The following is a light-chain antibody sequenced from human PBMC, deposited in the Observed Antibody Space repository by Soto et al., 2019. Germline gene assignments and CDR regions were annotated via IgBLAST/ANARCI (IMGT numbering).Light chain of an antibody. CDR3: SLYTTSSTHV. V-gene: IGLV2-14*01. J-gene: IGLJ1*01. CDR2: EVN. CDR1: SFDVDDYNS. Sequence: QSALTQPASVSGSPGQSITISCTGTSFDVDDYNSVSWYQQPPGKAPKLIIYEVNNRPSGVSNRFSGSNSDNTASLTISGLQAEDEADYYCSLYTTSSTHVFGTGTKVTVL.